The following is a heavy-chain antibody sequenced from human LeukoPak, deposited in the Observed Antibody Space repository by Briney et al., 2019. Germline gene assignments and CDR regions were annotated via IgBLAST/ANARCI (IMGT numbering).Heavy chain of an antibody. D-gene: IGHD2-2*01. Sequence: KPSETLSLTCAVYGGSFSAYYWNWIRQPPGKGLEWIGKIDHSGSTYYNPSLKSRVTISVDTSKNQFSLKLSSVTAADTAVYYCARTTYCSSTSCYPYYYYYMDVWGKGTTVTVSS. CDR2: IDHSGST. V-gene: IGHV4-34*01. CDR1: GGSFSAYY. CDR3: ARTTYCSSTSCYPYYYYYMDV. J-gene: IGHJ6*03.